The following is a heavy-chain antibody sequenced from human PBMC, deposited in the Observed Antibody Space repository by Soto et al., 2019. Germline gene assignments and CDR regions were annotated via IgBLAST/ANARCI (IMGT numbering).Heavy chain of an antibody. V-gene: IGHV5-51*01. J-gene: IGHJ4*02. Sequence: PGESLKITCKASGFTFTSYWIAWVRQMPGKGLEWMGIIYPGDSDTSYSPSFQGQVTISADKSINTAYLQWSSLKASDTAIYYCTRHTGYDSSLDYWGQGTLVTVSS. CDR1: GFTFTSYW. CDR3: TRHTGYDSSLDY. D-gene: IGHD5-12*01. CDR2: IYPGDSDT.